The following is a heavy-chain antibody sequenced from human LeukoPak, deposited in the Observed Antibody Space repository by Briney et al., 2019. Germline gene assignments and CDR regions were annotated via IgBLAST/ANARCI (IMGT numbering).Heavy chain of an antibody. Sequence: PSETLSLTCAVSGGSISSDNWWSWVRQPPGKGLEWIGSIYYSGSTYYNPSLKSRVTISVDTSKNQFSLKLSSVTAADTAVYYCARFNSGSYQHYFDYWGQGTLVTVSS. CDR3: ARFNSGSYQHYFDY. CDR2: IYYSGST. D-gene: IGHD1-26*01. J-gene: IGHJ4*02. V-gene: IGHV4-4*02. CDR1: GGSISSDNW.